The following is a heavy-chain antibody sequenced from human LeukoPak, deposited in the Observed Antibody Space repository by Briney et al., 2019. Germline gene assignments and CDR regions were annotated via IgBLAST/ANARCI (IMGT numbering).Heavy chain of an antibody. J-gene: IGHJ1*01. CDR3: ARDLRNVAAAN. D-gene: IGHD2-2*01. Sequence: AASVKVSCKASGYTFTSYVLSWVRQAPGQGLEWMGWISPYNGNTNYAQKLQGRVTMTTDTSTSTAYMELRRLRSDETSVYYCARDLRNVAAANCGQGTLVTVSS. V-gene: IGHV1-18*04. CDR1: GYTFTSYV. CDR2: ISPYNGNT.